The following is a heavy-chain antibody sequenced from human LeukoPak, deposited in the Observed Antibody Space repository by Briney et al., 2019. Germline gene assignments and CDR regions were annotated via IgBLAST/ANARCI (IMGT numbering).Heavy chain of an antibody. CDR3: ARRFCSGGSCYEAS. CDR1: GGCISSYY. V-gene: IGHV4-59*01. CDR2: ISYSGST. Sequence: PSETLSLTCTVSGGCISSYYWSWIRQPPGEGLEWIGYISYSGSTNYNPSLKSRVTISVDTSKNHFSLTVRSVTAADTAVYYCARRFCSGGSCYEASWGQGTLVTVSS. D-gene: IGHD2-15*01. J-gene: IGHJ5*02.